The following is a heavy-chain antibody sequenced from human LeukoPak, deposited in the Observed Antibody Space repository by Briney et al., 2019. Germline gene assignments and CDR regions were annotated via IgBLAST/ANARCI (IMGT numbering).Heavy chain of an antibody. CDR1: GGSFSGYY. V-gene: IGHV4-34*01. J-gene: IGHJ4*02. Sequence: PSETLSLTCAVYGGSFSGYYWSWIRQPPGKGLEWIGEINHSGSTNYNPSLKSRVTISVDTSKNQFSLKLSTVTAADTAVYYCARSWGETTVTTFDYWGQGTLVTVSS. CDR3: ARSWGETTVTTFDY. CDR2: INHSGST. D-gene: IGHD4-17*01.